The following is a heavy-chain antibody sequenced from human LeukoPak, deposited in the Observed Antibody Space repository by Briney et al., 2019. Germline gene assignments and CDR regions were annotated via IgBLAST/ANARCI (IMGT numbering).Heavy chain of an antibody. CDR3: ASDDGSLYFDY. J-gene: IGHJ4*02. V-gene: IGHV4-39*01. CDR1: GGSISSSSYY. Sequence: SETLSLTCTVSGGSISSSSYYWGWIRQPPGKGLEWIGTIYYSGSTYYNPSLKSRVTISVDTSKNQFSLKLSSVTAADTAVYYCASDDGSLYFDYWGQGTLVTVSS. D-gene: IGHD1-26*01. CDR2: IYYSGST.